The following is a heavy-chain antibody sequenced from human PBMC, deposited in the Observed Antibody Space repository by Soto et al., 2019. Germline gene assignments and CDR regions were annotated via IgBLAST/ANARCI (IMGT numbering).Heavy chain of an antibody. CDR1: GFTFSSYN. CDR3: ASHPRDSSGYWYYFDY. Sequence: EVQLVESGGGLVKPGGSLRLSCAASGFTFSSYNMNWVRQAPGKGLEWVSSISSSSSYIYYADSVKDRFTISRDNAKNSLYLQMNSLRAEDTAVYYCASHPRDSSGYWYYFDYWGQGTLVTVSS. V-gene: IGHV3-21*01. J-gene: IGHJ4*02. D-gene: IGHD3-22*01. CDR2: ISSSSSYI.